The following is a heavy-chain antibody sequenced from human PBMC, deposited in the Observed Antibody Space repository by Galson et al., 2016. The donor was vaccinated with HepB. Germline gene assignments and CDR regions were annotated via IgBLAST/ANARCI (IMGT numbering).Heavy chain of an antibody. CDR2: ISYDGSNK. D-gene: IGHD2-2*01. J-gene: IGHJ6*02. CDR3: ARGPRKIRHQLLEIYYYYYAMDV. Sequence: SLRLSCAASGFTFSSYGMHWVRQAPGKGLEWVAVISYDGSNKYYADSVKGRFTISRDNSKNTLYLQMNSLRADDTAVYYCARGPRKIRHQLLEIYYYYYAMDVWGQGTTVTVSS. CDR1: GFTFSSYG. V-gene: IGHV3-30*03.